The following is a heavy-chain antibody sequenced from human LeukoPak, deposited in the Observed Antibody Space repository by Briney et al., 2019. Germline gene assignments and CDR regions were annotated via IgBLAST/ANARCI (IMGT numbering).Heavy chain of an antibody. V-gene: IGHV4-39*01. CDR1: GGSIXXXXXX. J-gene: IGHJ4*02. CDR2: IHYDGST. D-gene: IGHD2-15*01. CDR3: ARHVKGGXCXFDY. Sequence: SLTCXVSGGSIXXXXXXWAXXXXPPXXXVXXXGIIHYDGSTYYNPFLKSRVTISVKMSKNQFSVNLRPGDAADTAVYYCARHVKGGXCXFDYWGQGXXXXVSS.